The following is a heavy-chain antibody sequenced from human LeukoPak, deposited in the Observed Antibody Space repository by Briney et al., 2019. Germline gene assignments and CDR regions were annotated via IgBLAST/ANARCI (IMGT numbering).Heavy chain of an antibody. V-gene: IGHV4-30-4*01. CDR2: IYYSGST. CDR3: ARAPDFDY. Sequence: SQTLSLTCTVSGASISSIDYYRSWIRQPPGKGLEWIGYIYYSGSTSYNPSLKSRVTISVDKSKNQFSLKLSSVTAADSAVYYCARAPDFDYWGQGTLVTVSS. J-gene: IGHJ4*02. CDR1: GASISSIDYY.